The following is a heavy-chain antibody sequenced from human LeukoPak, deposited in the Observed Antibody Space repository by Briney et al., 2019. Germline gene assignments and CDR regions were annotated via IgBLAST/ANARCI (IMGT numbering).Heavy chain of an antibody. CDR1: GGTFSSYA. Sequence: GASVKVSCKASGGTFSSYAISWVRQAPGQGLEWMGGIIPIFGTANYAQKFQGRVTITADESTSTAYMELSSLRSEDTAVYYCARDSPWEAPKNWFDPWGQGTLVTVSS. V-gene: IGHV1-69*01. D-gene: IGHD1-26*01. CDR3: ARDSPWEAPKNWFDP. CDR2: IIPIFGTA. J-gene: IGHJ5*02.